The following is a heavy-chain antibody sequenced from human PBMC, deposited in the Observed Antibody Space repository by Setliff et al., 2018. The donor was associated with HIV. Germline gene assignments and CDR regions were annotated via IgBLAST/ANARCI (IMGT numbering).Heavy chain of an antibody. D-gene: IGHD3-22*01. CDR3: AGLDSADYFVGVLNF. Sequence: PSETLSLTCAVSGGSINSGSIYWSWVRRPAGGGLEWIGHMHANGLTTYNPSLRSRAAISIETSKNQFSLRLSAVTAADSAIYYCAGLDSADYFVGVLNFWGQGTRVTVSS. J-gene: IGHJ4*03. V-gene: IGHV4-61*09. CDR1: GGSINSGSIY. CDR2: MHANGLT.